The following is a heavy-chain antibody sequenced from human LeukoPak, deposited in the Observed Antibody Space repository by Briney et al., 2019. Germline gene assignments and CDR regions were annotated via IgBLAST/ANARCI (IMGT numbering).Heavy chain of an antibody. CDR3: ARQDQVLSYYYYYYMDV. V-gene: IGHV4-39*01. Sequence: PSETLSLTCTVSGGSISSSSYYWGWIRQPPGKGLEWIGSIYYSGSTYYNPSLKSRVTISVDTSKNQFSLKLSSVTAADTAVYYCARQDQVLSYYYYYYMDVWGKGTTVTVSS. J-gene: IGHJ6*03. D-gene: IGHD2-2*01. CDR2: IYYSGST. CDR1: GGSISSSSYY.